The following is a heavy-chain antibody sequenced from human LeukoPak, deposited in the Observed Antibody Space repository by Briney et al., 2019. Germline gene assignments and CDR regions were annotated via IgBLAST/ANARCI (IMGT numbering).Heavy chain of an antibody. CDR3: AKHRPYCSGGSCHRAFDI. CDR2: ISGSGGST. CDR1: GFTLSSSA. D-gene: IGHD2-15*01. J-gene: IGHJ3*02. Sequence: GGSLRLSCAVSGFTLSSSAMSWVRQAPGKGLEWVSYISGSGGSTYYADSVEGRFTISRDNSKNTLYLQMNSLRGEDVAVYYCAKHRPYCSGGSCHRAFDIWGQGTVVTVSS. V-gene: IGHV3-23*01.